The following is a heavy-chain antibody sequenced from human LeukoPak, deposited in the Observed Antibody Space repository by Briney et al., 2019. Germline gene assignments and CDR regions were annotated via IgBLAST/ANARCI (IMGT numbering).Heavy chain of an antibody. CDR1: GGSISSSNYY. D-gene: IGHD2-21*02. J-gene: IGHJ4*02. V-gene: IGHV4-61*02. CDR2: IYTSEST. Sequence: SETLSLTCSVSGGSISSSNYYWSWIRQPAGKGLEWIGRIYTSESTNYNPSLKSRVTVSVDTSRNQFSLRLTSVTAADTAVYYCARGGDCPDYWAQGTLVTVSS. CDR3: ARGGDCPDY.